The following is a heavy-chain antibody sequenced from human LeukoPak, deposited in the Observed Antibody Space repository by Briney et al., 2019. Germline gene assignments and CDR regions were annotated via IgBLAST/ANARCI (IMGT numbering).Heavy chain of an antibody. CDR3: ARGQTQTD. V-gene: IGHV4-39*06. J-gene: IGHJ4*02. CDR1: GGSISSSSYY. CDR2: IYYSGST. Sequence: SETLSLTCTVSGGSISSSSYYWGWIRQPPGKGLEWIGSIYYSGSTYYNPSLKSRVTLSVDTSKNQFTLKLTSVTAADTAVYYCARGQTQTDWGQGTLVTVSS.